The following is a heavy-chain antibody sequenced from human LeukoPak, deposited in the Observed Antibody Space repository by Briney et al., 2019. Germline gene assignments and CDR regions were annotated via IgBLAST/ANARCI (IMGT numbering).Heavy chain of an antibody. D-gene: IGHD2-15*01. CDR2: IYYSGTT. J-gene: IGHJ5*02. CDR3: VRSKSGAYGWFDP. V-gene: IGHV4-59*01. Sequence: SETLSLTCTVSGGSISTYYWSWIRQPPGKGLEWIGYIYYSGTTNYNPSLKSRVTISVDTSKNQFSLKVNSVTAADTAVYYCVRSKSGAYGWFDPWGQGTLVTVSS. CDR1: GGSISTYY.